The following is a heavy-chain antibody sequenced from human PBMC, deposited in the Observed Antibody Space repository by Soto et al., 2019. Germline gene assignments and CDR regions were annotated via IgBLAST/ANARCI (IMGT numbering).Heavy chain of an antibody. CDR1: GYSFTSYW. CDR3: ARPRSSSRNSYGMDV. D-gene: IGHD6-13*01. V-gene: IGHV5-51*03. Sequence: EVQLVQSGAEVKKPGESLKISCKGSGYSFTSYWIGWVRQMPGKGLEWMGSIYPGDADTRYSPSFQGQVTISADKSISTAYLQWSSLKASDTAMYYCARPRSSSRNSYGMDVWGQGTTVTVSS. CDR2: IYPGDADT. J-gene: IGHJ6*02.